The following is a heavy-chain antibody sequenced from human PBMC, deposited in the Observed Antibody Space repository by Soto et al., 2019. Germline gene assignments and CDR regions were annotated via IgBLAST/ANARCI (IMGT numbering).Heavy chain of an antibody. D-gene: IGHD2-15*01. V-gene: IGHV4-34*01. J-gene: IGHJ4*02. CDR2: INHSGST. Sequence: PSETLSLTCAVYGGSFGGYYWSWVRQPPGKGLEWIGEINHSGSTNYNPSLKSRVTISVDTSKNQFSLKLSSVTAADTAVYYCARGRYCSGGTCYSDYWGQGTLVTVSS. CDR3: ARGRYCSGGTCYSDY. CDR1: GGSFGGYY.